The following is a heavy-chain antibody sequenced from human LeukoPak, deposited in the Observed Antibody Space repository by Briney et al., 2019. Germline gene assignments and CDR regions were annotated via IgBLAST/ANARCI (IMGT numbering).Heavy chain of an antibody. Sequence: GVLRLSCTASGFTFGDYAMSWVRQAPGKGLEWVGFIRSKAYGGTTEYAASVKGRFTISRDDSKSIAYLQMNSLKTEDTAVYYCAKIFRGGMIVVVITLDYWGQGTLVTVSS. J-gene: IGHJ4*02. V-gene: IGHV3-49*04. D-gene: IGHD3-22*01. CDR2: IRSKAYGGTT. CDR3: AKIFRGGMIVVVITLDY. CDR1: GFTFGDYA.